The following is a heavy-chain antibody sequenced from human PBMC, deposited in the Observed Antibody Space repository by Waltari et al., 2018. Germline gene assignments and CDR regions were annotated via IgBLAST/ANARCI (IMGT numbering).Heavy chain of an antibody. D-gene: IGHD3-22*01. CDR2: ISSSSSTI. J-gene: IGHJ3*02. CDR3: ARDKGNYYDSSGYPDAFDI. Sequence: EVQLVESGGGLVQPGGSLRLSCAASGFTLRSYSMNWVRQAPGKGLEWVSYISSSSSTIYYADSVKGRFTISRDNAKNSLYLQMNSLRAEDTAVYYCARDKGNYYDSSGYPDAFDIWGQGTMVTVSS. CDR1: GFTLRSYS. V-gene: IGHV3-48*04.